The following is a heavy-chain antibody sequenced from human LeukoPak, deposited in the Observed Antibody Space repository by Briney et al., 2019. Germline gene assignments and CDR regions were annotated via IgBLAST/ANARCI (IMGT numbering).Heavy chain of an antibody. Sequence: PSETLSLTCAVYGGSFSGYYWSWIRQPPGKGLEWIGEINHSGSTNCNPSLKSRVTISVDTSKNQFSLKLSSVTAADTAVYYCASDGPRKRNYYYYYMDVWGKGTTVTVSS. CDR3: ASDGPRKRNYYYYYMDV. D-gene: IGHD3/OR15-3a*01. V-gene: IGHV4-34*01. J-gene: IGHJ6*03. CDR2: INHSGST. CDR1: GGSFSGYY.